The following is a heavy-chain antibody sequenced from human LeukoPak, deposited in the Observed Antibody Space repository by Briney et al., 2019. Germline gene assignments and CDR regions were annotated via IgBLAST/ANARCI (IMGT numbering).Heavy chain of an antibody. CDR1: GGSFSGYY. V-gene: IGHV4-34*01. Sequence: PSETLSLTCAAYGGSFSGYYWSWIRQPPGKGLEWIGEINHSGSTNYNPSLKSRVTISVDTSKNQFSLKLSSVTAADTAVYYCARVTVGATQPLYYFDYWGQGTLVTVSS. CDR3: ARVTVGATQPLYYFDY. CDR2: INHSGST. D-gene: IGHD1-26*01. J-gene: IGHJ4*02.